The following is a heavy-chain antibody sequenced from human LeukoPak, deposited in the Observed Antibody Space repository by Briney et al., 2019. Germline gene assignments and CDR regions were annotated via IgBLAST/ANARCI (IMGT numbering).Heavy chain of an antibody. CDR3: ASTRYCSSTSCYTFDY. J-gene: IGHJ4*02. D-gene: IGHD2-2*02. CDR2: IKQDGSEK. V-gene: IGHV3-7*01. Sequence: PGGSLRLSCAASGFIFSSYWMSWVRQAPGKGLEWVANIKQDGSEKYYVDSAKGRFTISRDNAKNSLYLQMNSLRAEDTAVYYCASTRYCSSTSCYTFDYWGQGTLVTVSS. CDR1: GFIFSSYW.